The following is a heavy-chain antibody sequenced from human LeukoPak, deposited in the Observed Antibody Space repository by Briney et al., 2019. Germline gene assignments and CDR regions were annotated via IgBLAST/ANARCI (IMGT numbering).Heavy chain of an antibody. D-gene: IGHD3-22*01. CDR3: ARDAGDYDNSGYFFDY. Sequence: SETLSLTCTVSGGSISGYYWSWIRQPPGKGLEWIGYIYYSGSTNYNPSLRSRVTISVDTSKNQFSLKLSSVTAADTAVYYCARDAGDYDNSGYFFDYWGQGTLVTVSS. CDR2: IYYSGST. V-gene: IGHV4-59*12. CDR1: GGSISGYY. J-gene: IGHJ4*02.